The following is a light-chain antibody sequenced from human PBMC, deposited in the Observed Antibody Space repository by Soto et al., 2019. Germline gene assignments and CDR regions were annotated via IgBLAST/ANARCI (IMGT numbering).Light chain of an antibody. V-gene: IGKV2-28*01. J-gene: IGKJ2*01. Sequence: IVVTQSPLSLPVTPGEPASISCRSGQSLLHSNGKTFLAWYLQKPGQSPQILIYLGSNRASGVPDRFSGSGSGTDFTLKISRVEADDVGVYYCMQGLETPYTFGQGTKLEIK. CDR2: LGS. CDR1: QSLLHSNGKTF. CDR3: MQGLETPYT.